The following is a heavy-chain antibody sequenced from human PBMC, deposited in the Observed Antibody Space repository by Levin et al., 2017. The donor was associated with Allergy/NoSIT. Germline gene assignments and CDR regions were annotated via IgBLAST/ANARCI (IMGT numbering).Heavy chain of an antibody. CDR2: IYWNDDK. V-gene: IGHV2-5*01. CDR3: ALKATYYYDTPVWGWFDP. CDR1: GFSLTTSGVG. D-gene: IGHD3-22*01. Sequence: SGPTLVKPPQTLTLTCTFSGFSLTTSGVGVGWIRPPPGKALEWLALIYWNDDKRYSPSLKSRLTITKDTSKNQVVLTMTNMDPVDTATYYCALKATYYYDTPVWGWFDPWGQGTLVTVSS. J-gene: IGHJ5*02.